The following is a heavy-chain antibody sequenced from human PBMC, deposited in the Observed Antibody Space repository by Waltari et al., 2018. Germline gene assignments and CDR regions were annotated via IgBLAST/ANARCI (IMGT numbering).Heavy chain of an antibody. V-gene: IGHV4-38-2*01. CDR3: ARRGVTMVRGVSVDY. D-gene: IGHD3-10*01. Sequence: QVQLQESGPGLVKPSETLSLTCAVSGYSISSGYYWGWIRQPPGKGLEWIGSIYHSGGTYYNPSLKSRVTISVDTSKNQFSLKLSSVTAADTAVYYCARRGVTMVRGVSVDYWGQGTLVTVSS. CDR2: IYHSGGT. J-gene: IGHJ4*02. CDR1: GYSISSGYY.